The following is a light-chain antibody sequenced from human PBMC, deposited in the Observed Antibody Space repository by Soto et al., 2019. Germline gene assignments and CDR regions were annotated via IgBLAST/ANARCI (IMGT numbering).Light chain of an antibody. CDR2: DAF. J-gene: IGKJ4*01. CDR3: RQRYNWPLT. Sequence: TVLTQSPATLSLSPGERATLSCKASQSIGNSLGWFQQKPGQAPRLLIDDAFNRATGIPARFTGSGSGSDFTLTISSLEPEDFGVYYCRQRYNWPLTFGGGTKVEFK. V-gene: IGKV3-11*01. CDR1: QSIGNS.